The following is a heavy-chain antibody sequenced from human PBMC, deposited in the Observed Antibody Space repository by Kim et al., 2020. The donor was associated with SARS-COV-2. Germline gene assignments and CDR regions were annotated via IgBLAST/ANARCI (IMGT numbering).Heavy chain of an antibody. Sequence: GGSLRLSCEASGFAFSTNWMHWVRQAPGKGLVWVSRIDTHSYVIYYGDSVQGRFTISRDNARSTVYLQMTSLGDDDTAVYYCTTPDSVGPWGQETLV. D-gene: IGHD3-16*01. V-gene: IGHV3-74*01. CDR3: TTPDSVGP. CDR1: GFAFSTNW. CDR2: IDTHSYVI. J-gene: IGHJ5*02.